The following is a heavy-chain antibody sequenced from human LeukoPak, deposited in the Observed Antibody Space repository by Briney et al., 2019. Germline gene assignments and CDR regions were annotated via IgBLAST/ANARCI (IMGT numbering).Heavy chain of an antibody. D-gene: IGHD3-9*01. CDR1: GFNFRAYW. CDR3: ARPRGSDWSDSYFDS. Sequence: GGSLRLSCTTSGFNFRAYWMGWVRQAPGKGLEWVGRTRNRVYGYTTEYAASVRGRFTISRDDSKSSLSLQMNSLETEDTAVYYCARPRGSDWSDSYFDSWGQGILVSVSS. J-gene: IGHJ4*02. V-gene: IGHV3-72*01. CDR2: TRNRVYGYTT.